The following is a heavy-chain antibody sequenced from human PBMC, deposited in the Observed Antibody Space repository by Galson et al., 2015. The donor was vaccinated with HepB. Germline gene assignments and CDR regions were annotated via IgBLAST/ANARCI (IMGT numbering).Heavy chain of an antibody. J-gene: IGHJ6*02. V-gene: IGHV4-59*01. CDR1: GGSISRYY. D-gene: IGHD3-22*01. Sequence: ETLSLTCTVSGGSISRYYWSWIRQPPGKGLEWIGYIYYSGSANHSPSLKSRVTISIDTSRNQFSLRLTSVTAADTAVYYCARKMYYSDSGGYRHYTMDVWGQGTTVTVSS. CDR3: ARKMYYSDSGGYRHYTMDV. CDR2: IYYSGSA.